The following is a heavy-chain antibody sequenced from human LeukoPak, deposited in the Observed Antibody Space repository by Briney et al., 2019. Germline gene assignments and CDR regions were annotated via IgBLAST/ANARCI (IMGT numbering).Heavy chain of an antibody. CDR1: GYSISSGYY. V-gene: IGHV4-38-2*02. CDR3: AREKKSCTSSTCYGIDY. J-gene: IGHJ4*02. Sequence: SETLSLTCGVSGYSISSGYYWAWIRQPPGKGLEWIGSLYHSGSTSYNPPLESRVTISADTSKNQFSLKLSSVTAADTAVYYCAREKKSCTSSTCYGIDYWGQGTLVTVSS. D-gene: IGHD2-2*01. CDR2: LYHSGST.